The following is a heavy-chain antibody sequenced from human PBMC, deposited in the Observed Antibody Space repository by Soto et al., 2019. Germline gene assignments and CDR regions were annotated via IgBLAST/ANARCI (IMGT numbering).Heavy chain of an antibody. D-gene: IGHD2-8*01. CDR3: AKSKQARKQPGKPSQWYYFDY. V-gene: IGHV3-23*01. CDR2: ISGSGGST. CDR1: GFTFSSYA. J-gene: IGHJ4*02. Sequence: PGGSLRLSCAASGFTFSSYAMSWVRQAPGKGLEWVSAISGSGGSTYYADSVKGRFTISRDNSKNTLYLQMNSLRAEDTAVYYCAKSKQARKQPGKPSQWYYFDYWGQGTLVTVSS.